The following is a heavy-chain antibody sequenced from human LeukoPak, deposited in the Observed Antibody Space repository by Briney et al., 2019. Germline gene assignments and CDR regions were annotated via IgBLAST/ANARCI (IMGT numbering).Heavy chain of an antibody. V-gene: IGHV4-31*03. CDR2: IFSGGSTT. D-gene: IGHD3-16*01. Sequence: PSETLSLTCTVSGGPINRGGYYWSWVRQVPGKGLEWIGNIFSGGSTTYYHPSLKSRVTISKDTSTNQFCLSVTAVTVADTAIYFGARDSVMRRFVDVGGRGSLVIVSS. J-gene: IGHJ2*01. CDR1: GGPINRGGYY. CDR3: ARDSVMRRFVDV.